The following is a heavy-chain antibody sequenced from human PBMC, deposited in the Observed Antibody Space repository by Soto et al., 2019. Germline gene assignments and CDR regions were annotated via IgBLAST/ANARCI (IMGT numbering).Heavy chain of an antibody. CDR3: VHCSGGSCSSDY. CDR2: IYSGGST. J-gene: IGHJ4*02. D-gene: IGHD2-15*01. CDR1: GFTVSSDY. Sequence: LRLSCAASGFTVSSDYMSWVRQAPGKGLEWVSVIYSGGSTYYADSVKGRFTISRDNSKNTLYLQMNSLRAEDTAVYYCVHCSGGSCSSDYWGQGTLVTVSS. V-gene: IGHV3-53*01.